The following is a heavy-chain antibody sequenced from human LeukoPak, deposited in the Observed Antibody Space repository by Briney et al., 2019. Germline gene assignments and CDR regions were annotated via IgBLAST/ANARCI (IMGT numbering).Heavy chain of an antibody. J-gene: IGHJ4*02. D-gene: IGHD2-21*02. CDR3: AKDHPPYCGGDCYSLSYFDY. CDR2: ISYDGSNK. V-gene: IGHV3-30*18. CDR1: GFTFSSYG. Sequence: GGSLRLSCAASGFTFSSYGMHWVCQAPGKGLEWGAVISYDGSNKYYADSVKGRFTISRDNSKNTLYLQMNSLRAEDTAVYYCAKDHPPYCGGDCYSLSYFDYWGQGTLVTVSS.